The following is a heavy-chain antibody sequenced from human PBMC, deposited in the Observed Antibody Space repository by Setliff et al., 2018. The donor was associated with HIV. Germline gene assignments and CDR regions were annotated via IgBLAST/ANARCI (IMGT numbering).Heavy chain of an antibody. CDR1: GYSISSGYY. V-gene: IGHV4-38-2*01. CDR3: ARRWGDILTGPDAFDI. D-gene: IGHD3-9*01. CDR2: IYHSGSS. Sequence: SETLSLTCAVSGYSISSGYYWGWIRQPPGKGLEWIGNIYHSGSSYSNPSLRSRITLSIDTSKNHFSLKLRSLTAADTAVYYCARRWGDILTGPDAFDIWGQGTMVTVPS. J-gene: IGHJ3*02.